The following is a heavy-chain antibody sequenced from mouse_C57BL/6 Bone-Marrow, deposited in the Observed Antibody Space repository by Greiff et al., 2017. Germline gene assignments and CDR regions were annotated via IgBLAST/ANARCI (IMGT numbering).Heavy chain of an antibody. D-gene: IGHD1-1*01. CDR2: LDPSDSYT. Sequence: QVQLQQSGAELVRPGTSVKLSCKASGYTFTSYWMHWVKQRPGQVLEWIGVLDPSDSYTNYNQKFKGKATLTVDTSSSTAYMQLSSLTSEDSAVYYCARPTVVEDYFDYWGQGTTLTVSS. V-gene: IGHV1-59*01. CDR1: GYTFTSYW. J-gene: IGHJ2*01. CDR3: ARPTVVEDYFDY.